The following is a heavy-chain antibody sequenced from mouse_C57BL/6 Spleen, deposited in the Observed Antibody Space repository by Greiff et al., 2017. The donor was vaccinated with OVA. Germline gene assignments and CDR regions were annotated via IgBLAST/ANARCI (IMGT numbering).Heavy chain of an antibody. D-gene: IGHD1-1*01. CDR1: GYTFTSYW. CDR3: GGCSSYGYFDV. Sequence: QVQLQQPGAELVKPGASVKLSCKASGYTFTSYWMHWVKQRPGQGLEWLGMIHPNSGSTNYNEKFKIKATLTVDKSSSTAYMQLSSLTSEDSAVYYCGGCSSYGYFDVWGTGTTVTVSS. J-gene: IGHJ1*03. CDR2: IHPNSGST. V-gene: IGHV1-64*01.